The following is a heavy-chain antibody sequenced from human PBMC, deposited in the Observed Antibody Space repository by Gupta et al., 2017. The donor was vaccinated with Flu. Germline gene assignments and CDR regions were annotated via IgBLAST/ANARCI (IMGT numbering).Heavy chain of an antibody. CDR1: RFIFSRYG. Sequence: QVQVVESGGGVVQPGGSLRLSCAASRFIFSRYGMHWVRQAPGKGLEWVAVISYDGSDQYYGESVKGRFTSARDNSQNTLSLQRNSLRPEDTARDDCVKGALYCARDNGEDSYFDPGGPGTLVTVSS. CDR2: ISYDGSDQ. J-gene: IGHJ5*02. CDR3: VKGALYCARDNGEDSYFDP. D-gene: IGHD4-17*01. V-gene: IGHV3-30*18.